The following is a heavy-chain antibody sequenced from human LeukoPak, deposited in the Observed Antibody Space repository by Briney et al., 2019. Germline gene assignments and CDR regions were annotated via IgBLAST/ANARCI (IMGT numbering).Heavy chain of an antibody. V-gene: IGHV1-2*06. CDR3: ARGIGTSYDSSRDAFDI. CDR1: GYTFTDYY. J-gene: IGHJ3*02. D-gene: IGHD3-22*01. Sequence: ASVKVSCKASGYTFTDYYIHWVRQAPGRGLEWMGRINPNSGGTSYAQKFQDRVTMTRDTSVTTAYMELSRLRSDDTAVYYCARGIGTSYDSSRDAFDIWGQGTMVTVSS. CDR2: INPNSGGT.